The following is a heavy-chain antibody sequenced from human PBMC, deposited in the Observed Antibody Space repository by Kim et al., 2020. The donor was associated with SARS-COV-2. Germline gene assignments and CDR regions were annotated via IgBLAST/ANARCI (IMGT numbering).Heavy chain of an antibody. CDR2: ITSGGNA. D-gene: IGHD3-10*01. J-gene: IGHJ4*02. V-gene: IGHV3-23*01. CDR3: LKDWPYVSGHDFPV. Sequence: GGSLRLSCAASGFTFSSYGMNWIRQLPGKGLEGVSGITSGGNAFYADSVEGRFTISRDNSKKTLYLQIDSLRVEDTALYYCLKDWPYVSGHDFPVWGQGTLVTVSS. CDR1: GFTFSSYG.